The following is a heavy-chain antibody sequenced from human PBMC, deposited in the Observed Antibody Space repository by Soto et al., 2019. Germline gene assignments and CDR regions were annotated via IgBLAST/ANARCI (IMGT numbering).Heavy chain of an antibody. J-gene: IGHJ4*02. D-gene: IGHD3-10*01. CDR2: ISGSGGST. Sequence: EVQLLESGGGLVQPGGSLRLSCAASGFTFSSFAMSWVRQAPGKGLEWVSAISGSGGSTLYAASVKGRFTISRDNSKNTLYLQMNSLRAEDTAVYYCAKDATLRGAGNYWTVIIFDYWGQGTLVTVSS. CDR3: AKDATLRGAGNYWTVIIFDY. V-gene: IGHV3-23*01. CDR1: GFTFSSFA.